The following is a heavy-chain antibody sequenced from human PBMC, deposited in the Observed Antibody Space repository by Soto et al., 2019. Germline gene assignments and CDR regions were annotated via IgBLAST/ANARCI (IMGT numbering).Heavy chain of an antibody. V-gene: IGHV4-61*01. Sequence: SQTMSLARTVSRGCGTRDTSYHTWIVPRPGKRLEWIGPLYYSGSTNYHLYLKSRVTISVDTSKNQFSLKLSSVTAADTVVYFCAAESRELSYSGGLDVWGNRTTVIVTS. J-gene: IGHJ6*04. CDR1: RGCGTRDTSY. D-gene: IGHD1-26*01. CDR3: AAESRELSYSGGLDV. CDR2: LYYSGST.